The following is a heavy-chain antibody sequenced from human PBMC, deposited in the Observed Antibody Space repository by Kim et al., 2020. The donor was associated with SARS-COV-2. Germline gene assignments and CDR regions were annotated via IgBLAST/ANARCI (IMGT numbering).Heavy chain of an antibody. CDR3: ARVRGEWELGGIWFDP. V-gene: IGHV4-59*01. CDR1: GGSISSYY. J-gene: IGHJ5*02. CDR2: IYYSGST. D-gene: IGHD1-26*01. Sequence: SETLSLTCTVSGGSISSYYWSWIRQPPGKGLEWIGYIYYSGSTNYNPSLKSRVTISVDTSKNQFSLKLSSVTAADTAVYYCARVRGEWELGGIWFDPWGQGTLVTVSS.